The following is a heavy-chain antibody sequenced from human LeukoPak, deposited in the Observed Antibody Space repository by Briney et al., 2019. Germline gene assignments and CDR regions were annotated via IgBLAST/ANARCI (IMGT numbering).Heavy chain of an antibody. CDR1: GGSISSGSYY. J-gene: IGHJ3*02. Sequence: SETLSLTCTVSGGSISSGSYYWSWIRQPAGKGPEWIGRIYTSGSTNYNPSLKSRVTISVDKSKNQFSLKLSSVTAADTAVYYCASGYCGGACQLGGVDMWGQGTMVTVSS. CDR3: ASGYCGGACQLGGVDM. V-gene: IGHV4-61*02. CDR2: IYTSGST. D-gene: IGHD2-21*02.